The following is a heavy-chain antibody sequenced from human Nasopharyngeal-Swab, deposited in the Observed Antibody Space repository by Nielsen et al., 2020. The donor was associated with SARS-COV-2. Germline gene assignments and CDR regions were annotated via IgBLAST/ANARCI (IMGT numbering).Heavy chain of an antibody. CDR3: AKSKIMITCGGARDYFDY. D-gene: IGHD3-16*01. CDR1: GFTFSSYA. CDR2: ISGSGGST. J-gene: IGHJ4*02. V-gene: IGHV3-23*01. Sequence: GESLKISCAASGFTFSSYAMSWVRQAPGKGLEWVSAISGSGGSTYHADSEKGRFTISRDNSKNTLYLQMNSLRAEDTAVYYCAKSKIMITCGGARDYFDYWGQGTLVTVSS.